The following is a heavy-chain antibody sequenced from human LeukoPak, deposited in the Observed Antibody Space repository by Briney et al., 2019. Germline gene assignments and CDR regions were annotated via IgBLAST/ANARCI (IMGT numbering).Heavy chain of an antibody. CDR1: GGSISSHY. D-gene: IGHD3-22*01. Sequence: SETLSLTCTVSGGSISSHYWSWLRQPPGKGLEWIGYIYYSGTTKYNPSLKSRVTLSADTSKNQFSLKLSSVTAADTAVYYCARVGDYYDSSGYYYSHDYWGQGTLVTVSS. CDR3: ARVGDYYDSSGYYYSHDY. CDR2: IYYSGTT. J-gene: IGHJ4*02. V-gene: IGHV4-59*11.